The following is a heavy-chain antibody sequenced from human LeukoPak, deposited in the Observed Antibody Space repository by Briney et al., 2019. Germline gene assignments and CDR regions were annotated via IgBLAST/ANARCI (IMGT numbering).Heavy chain of an antibody. Sequence: GASVKVSCKASGYTFGSHSLNWVRQAPGQGPEWMGWINTNTGNPTYAQGFTGRLVFSLDTAVSTAYLQVSSLKAEETAVYYCATLVVVDDYYGLDVWGQGTTVTVSS. CDR2: INTNTGNP. CDR1: GYTFGSHS. CDR3: ATLVVVDDYYGLDV. D-gene: IGHD3-16*02. V-gene: IGHV7-4-1*02. J-gene: IGHJ6*02.